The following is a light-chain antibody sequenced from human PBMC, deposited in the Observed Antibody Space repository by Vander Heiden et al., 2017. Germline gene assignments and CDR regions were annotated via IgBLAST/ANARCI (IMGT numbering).Light chain of an antibody. Sequence: EIVLTQSPATLSLSPGESATLSCRASQSISADLAWYQQKPGQAPRLLIYDASSKATGIPARFSGSGSGTDFTLTISNIEPENFAVYYCQQRNSWPRTFGQGTKVEI. V-gene: IGKV3-11*01. J-gene: IGKJ2*01. CDR3: QQRNSWPRT. CDR1: QSISAD. CDR2: DAS.